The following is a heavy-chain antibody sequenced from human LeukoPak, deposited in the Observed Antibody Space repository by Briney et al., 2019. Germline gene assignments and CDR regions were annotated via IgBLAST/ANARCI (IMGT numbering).Heavy chain of an antibody. CDR3: AREPIIAVAGRVGMDV. CDR1: GYTFTSYY. Sequence: ASVKVSCKASGYTFTSYYMHWVRQAPGQGLEWVGIINPSGGSTSYAQKFQGRVTMTRDTSTSTVYMELSSLSSEDTAVYYCAREPIIAVAGRVGMDVWGQGTTVTVSS. D-gene: IGHD6-19*01. J-gene: IGHJ6*02. CDR2: INPSGGST. V-gene: IGHV1-46*01.